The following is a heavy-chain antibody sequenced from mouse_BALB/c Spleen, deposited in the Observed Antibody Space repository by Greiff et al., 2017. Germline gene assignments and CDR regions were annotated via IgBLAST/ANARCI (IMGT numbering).Heavy chain of an antibody. V-gene: IGHV1-5*01. CDR1: GYSFTSYW. D-gene: IGHD2-1*01. J-gene: IGHJ2*01. CDR3: TRIYYGNYDFDY. CDR2: IYPGNSDT. Sequence: VQLKQSGTVLARPGASVKMSCKASGYSFTSYWMHWVNQRPGQGLEWIGAIYPGNSDTSYNQKFKGKAKLTAVTSASTAYMELSSLTYEDSAVYYCTRIYYGNYDFDYWGQGTTLTVSS.